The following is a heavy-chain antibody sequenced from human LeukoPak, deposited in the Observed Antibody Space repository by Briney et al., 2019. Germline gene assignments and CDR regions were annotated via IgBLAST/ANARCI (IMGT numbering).Heavy chain of an antibody. Sequence: PSETLSLTCAVYGGSFSGYYWSWIRQPPGKGLEWIGEINHSGSTNYNPSLKSRVTISVDTSKNQFSLKLSSVTAADTAVYYCAAARRIPISGAALNSTPPFDYWGPGTLVTVSS. D-gene: IGHD3-3*01. CDR3: AAARRIPISGAALNSTPPFDY. CDR1: GGSFSGYY. V-gene: IGHV4-34*01. CDR2: INHSGST. J-gene: IGHJ4*02.